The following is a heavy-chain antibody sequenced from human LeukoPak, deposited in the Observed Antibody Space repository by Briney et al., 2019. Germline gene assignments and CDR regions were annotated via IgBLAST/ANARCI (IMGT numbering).Heavy chain of an antibody. CDR3: ARAKRYDFWSGSTYYFDY. CDR1: GASISSYY. Sequence: ASETLSLTCTVSGASISSYYWSWIRQPPGKGLEWLGYIYYSGSTNYNPSLKSRVTISVDTSKNQFSLKLSSVTAADTAVYYCARAKRYDFWSGSTYYFDYWGQGTLVTVSS. V-gene: IGHV4-59*01. CDR2: IYYSGST. D-gene: IGHD3-3*01. J-gene: IGHJ4*02.